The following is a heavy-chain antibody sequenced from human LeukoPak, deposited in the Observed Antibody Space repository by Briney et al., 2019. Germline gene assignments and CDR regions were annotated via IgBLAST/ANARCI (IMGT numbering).Heavy chain of an antibody. CDR1: GFTVSNNY. CDR3: ARLDPTSGSYCFDY. J-gene: IGHJ4*02. Sequence: SGGSLRLSCAASGFTVSNNYMNWVRQAPGKGLEWVSVIYSGGSTSYADSVKGRYTISRDNSRNTVSLQMGSLRAEDMAVYYCARLDPTSGSYCFDYWGQGTLVTVSS. V-gene: IGHV3-66*01. D-gene: IGHD1-26*01. CDR2: IYSGGST.